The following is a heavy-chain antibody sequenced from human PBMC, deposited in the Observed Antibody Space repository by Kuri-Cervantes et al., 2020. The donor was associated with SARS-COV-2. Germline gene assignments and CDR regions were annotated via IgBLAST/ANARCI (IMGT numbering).Heavy chain of an antibody. Sequence: SVKVSCKASGGTFSSYAISWVRQAPGQGLEWMGGIIPIFGTANYAQKFQGRVTITTDESTSIAYMELSSLRSEDTAVYYCARERASGWAGDFDYWGQGTLVTVSS. CDR1: GGTFSSYA. J-gene: IGHJ4*02. V-gene: IGHV1-69*05. CDR2: IIPIFGTA. D-gene: IGHD1-26*01. CDR3: ARERASGWAGDFDY.